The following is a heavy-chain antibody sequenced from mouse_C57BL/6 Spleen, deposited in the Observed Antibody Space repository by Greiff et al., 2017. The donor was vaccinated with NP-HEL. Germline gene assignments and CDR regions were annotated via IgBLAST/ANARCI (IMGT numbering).Heavy chain of an antibody. V-gene: IGHV1-81*01. CDR2: IYPRSGNT. D-gene: IGHD2-2*01. CDR1: GYTFTSYG. J-gene: IGHJ4*01. Sequence: QVQLKESGAELARPGASVKLSCKASGYTFTSYGISWVKQRTGQGLEWIGEIYPRSGNTYYNEKFKGKATLTADKSSSTAYMELRSLTSEDSAVYFCARRGGYDDGYYYAMDYWGQGTSVTVSS. CDR3: ARRGGYDDGYYYAMDY.